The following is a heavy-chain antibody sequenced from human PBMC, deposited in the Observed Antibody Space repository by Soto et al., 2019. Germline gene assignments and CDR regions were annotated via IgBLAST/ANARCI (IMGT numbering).Heavy chain of an antibody. Sequence: AAVKVSCMASVYTFTGYYRYWVRQAPGQGLEGMGWINPNSGGTNYAQKFQGRVTMTRDTSISTAYVELSRLRSDDTAVYYCAVGLERREPRTFDYWGQGTMVTVSS. CDR1: VYTFTGYY. J-gene: IGHJ4*02. D-gene: IGHD1-26*01. CDR3: AVGLERREPRTFDY. V-gene: IGHV1-2*02. CDR2: INPNSGGT.